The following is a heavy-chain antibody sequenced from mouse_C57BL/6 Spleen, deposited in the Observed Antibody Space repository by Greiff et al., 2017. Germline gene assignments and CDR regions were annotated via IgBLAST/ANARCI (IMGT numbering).Heavy chain of an antibody. D-gene: IGHD1-1*01. CDR1: GYAFSSSW. Sequence: QVQLQQPGPELVKPGASVKLSCKASGYAFSSSWMNWVKQRPGRGLEWIGRIYPGDGDTNYNGKFKGKATLTADKSSSTAYMQLSSLTSEVSAVYYCARDYYGSSPGWYFDVWGTGTTVTVSS. J-gene: IGHJ1*03. CDR2: IYPGDGDT. V-gene: IGHV1-82*01. CDR3: ARDYYGSSPGWYFDV.